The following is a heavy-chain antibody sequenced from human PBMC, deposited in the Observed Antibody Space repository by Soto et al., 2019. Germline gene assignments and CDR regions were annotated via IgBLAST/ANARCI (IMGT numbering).Heavy chain of an antibody. CDR2: ISYDGSNK. CDR1: GFTFSSYG. D-gene: IGHD3-22*01. V-gene: IGHV3-30*18. Sequence: VQLVESGGGVVQPGRSLRLSCAASGFTFSSYGMHWVRQAPGKGLEWVAVISYDGSNKYYADSVKGRFTISRDNSKNTLYLQMNSLRAEDTAVYYCAKAKGGYYDSSGPPGYWGQGTLVTVSS. J-gene: IGHJ4*02. CDR3: AKAKGGYYDSSGPPGY.